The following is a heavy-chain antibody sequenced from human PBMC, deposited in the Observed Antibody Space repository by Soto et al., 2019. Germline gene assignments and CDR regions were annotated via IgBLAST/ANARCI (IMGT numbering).Heavy chain of an antibody. J-gene: IGHJ4*02. CDR2: ITGSGGGT. CDR1: GFTFSNYA. V-gene: IGHV3-23*01. Sequence: EVQLLESGGGLVQPGGSLRLSCAASGFTFSNYAMTWVRQAPGKGLEWVSVITGSGGGTYFVDSVKGRFTISRDNSKNRVYLQINSLRAEDTAVYYCAKRPLTAAGFDYWGQGTLVTVPS. CDR3: AKRPLTAAGFDY. D-gene: IGHD6-13*01.